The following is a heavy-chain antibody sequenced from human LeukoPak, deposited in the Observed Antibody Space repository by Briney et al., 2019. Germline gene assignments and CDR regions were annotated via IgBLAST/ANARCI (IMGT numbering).Heavy chain of an antibody. D-gene: IGHD1-1*01. J-gene: IGHJ4*02. Sequence: GGSLRLSCAASGFTFSSYWMSWVRQAPGRGLEWVPNIKQDGSEKYYVDSVKGRFTISRDNAKNSLYLQMNSLRAEDTAVYYCARGNLERRVLISGYFDYWGQGTLVTVSS. CDR1: GFTFSSYW. CDR2: IKQDGSEK. CDR3: ARGNLERRVLISGYFDY. V-gene: IGHV3-7*04.